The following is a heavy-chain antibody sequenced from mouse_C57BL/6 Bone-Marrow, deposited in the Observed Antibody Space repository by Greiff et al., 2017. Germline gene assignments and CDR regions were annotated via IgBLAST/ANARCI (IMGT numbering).Heavy chain of an antibody. V-gene: IGHV1-64*01. D-gene: IGHD2-1*01. CDR3: AVYYANYHTPGTEGV. CDR2: IHPNIGST. Sequence: QVQLQQPGAELVKPGASVKLSCKASGYTFTSYWMHWVKQRPGQGLEWIGMIHPNIGSTNYNEKFQSKATLTVDKSSSKSYMQISSQTSEDSAVYSSAVYYANYHTPGTEGVWGTGTTLTVSS. CDR1: GYTFTSYW. J-gene: IGHJ2*01.